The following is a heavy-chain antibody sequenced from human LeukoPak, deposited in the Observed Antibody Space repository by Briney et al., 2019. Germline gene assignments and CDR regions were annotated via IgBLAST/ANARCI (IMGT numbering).Heavy chain of an antibody. D-gene: IGHD6-13*01. J-gene: IGHJ4*02. V-gene: IGHV4-34*01. CDR3: ARGFPAAAARGYFDY. CDR2: INHSGST. Sequence: SETLSLTCAVYGGSFSGYYWSWIRQPPGKGLESIGEINHSGSTNYNPSLKSRVTISVDTSKNQFSLKLSSVTAADTAVYYCARGFPAAAARGYFDYWGQGTLVTVSS. CDR1: GGSFSGYY.